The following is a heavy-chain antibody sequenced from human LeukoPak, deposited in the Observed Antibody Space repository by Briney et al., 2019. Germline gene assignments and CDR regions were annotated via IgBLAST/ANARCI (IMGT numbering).Heavy chain of an antibody. Sequence: GGSLRLSCAASGFTFDDYAMHWVRQAPGKGLEWVSGISWNSGSIGYADSVKGRFTISRDNAKNSLYLQMNSLRAEDTALYYCAKDVGHSSTSHHRYYFDYWGQGTLVTVSS. CDR3: AKDVGHSSTSHHRYYFDY. V-gene: IGHV3-9*01. CDR1: GFTFDDYA. CDR2: ISWNSGSI. J-gene: IGHJ4*02. D-gene: IGHD2-2*01.